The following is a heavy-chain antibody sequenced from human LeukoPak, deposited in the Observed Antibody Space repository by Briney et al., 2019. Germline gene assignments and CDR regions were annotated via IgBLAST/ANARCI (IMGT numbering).Heavy chain of an antibody. CDR3: ARLGYYYDSSGDDY. V-gene: IGHV4-59*08. CDR1: GGSISSYY. CDR2: IYYSGST. D-gene: IGHD3-22*01. J-gene: IGHJ4*02. Sequence: SETLSLTCTVSGGSISSYYWSWIRQPPGKGLEWIGYIYYSGSTNYNPSLKSRVTISVDTPKNQFSLKLSSVTAADTAVYYCARLGYYYDSSGDDYWGQGTLVTVSS.